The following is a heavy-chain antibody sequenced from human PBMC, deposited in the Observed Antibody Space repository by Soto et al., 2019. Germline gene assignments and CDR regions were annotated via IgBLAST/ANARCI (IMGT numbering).Heavy chain of an antibody. CDR1: GFTSSSYF. CDR2: ISYDGSNK. J-gene: IGHJ6*02. CDR3: ARGDPYYGMDV. V-gene: IGHV3-30*04. Sequence: QVQLVESGGGAVQPGRSLRLSCVASGFTSSSYFMHWVRQAPGKGQEWVALISYDGSNKHYADSVKGRFTISRDNSKNTLYLQMNSLRGDDTAVYSCARGDPYYGMDVWGLGTTVTVSS.